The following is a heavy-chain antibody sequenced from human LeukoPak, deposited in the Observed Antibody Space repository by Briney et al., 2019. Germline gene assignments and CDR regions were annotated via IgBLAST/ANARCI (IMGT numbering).Heavy chain of an antibody. CDR1: GGSISSYY. CDR3: AKTPDILTGYSFDY. CDR2: IYYSGYT. Sequence: SETLSLTCTVSGGSISSYYWSWIRQPPGKGLEWIGYIYYSGYTNYNPSLKSRVTISVDTSKNQFSLKLSSVTAEDTAVYYCAKTPDILTGYSFDYWGQGTLVTVSS. D-gene: IGHD3-9*01. J-gene: IGHJ4*02. V-gene: IGHV4-59*01.